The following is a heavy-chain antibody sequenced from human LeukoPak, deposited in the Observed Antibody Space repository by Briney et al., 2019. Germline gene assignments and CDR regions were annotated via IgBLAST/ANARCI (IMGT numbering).Heavy chain of an antibody. CDR2: ISSSGSTI. Sequence: GGSLRLSCAASGFTFSSYEMNWVRQAPGKGLEWVSYISSSGSTIYYADSVKGRFTISRDNAKNSLYLQMNSLRAEDTAVYYCARGGYDILTPYYYYYYMDVWGKGTTVTVSS. J-gene: IGHJ6*03. CDR3: ARGGYDILTPYYYYYYMDV. D-gene: IGHD3-9*01. CDR1: GFTFSSYE. V-gene: IGHV3-48*03.